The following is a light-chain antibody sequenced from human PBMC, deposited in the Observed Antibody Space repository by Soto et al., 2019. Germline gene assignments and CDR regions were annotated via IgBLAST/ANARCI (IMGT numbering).Light chain of an antibody. CDR1: QSISNN. CDR3: QQYNNGPRT. Sequence: ELVMTQSPVTLSASPGERATLSCRASQSISNNLAWYQQKPGQAPRLLIYGASTRATGIPARCSGSESGTEFTLSISSLQSEDFAVYYCQQYNNGPRTFGQGTKLEIK. J-gene: IGKJ1*01. V-gene: IGKV3-15*01. CDR2: GAS.